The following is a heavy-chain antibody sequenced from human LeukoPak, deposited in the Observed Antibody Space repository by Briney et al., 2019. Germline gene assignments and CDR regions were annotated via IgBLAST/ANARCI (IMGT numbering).Heavy chain of an antibody. CDR1: GFTFSSYS. V-gene: IGHV3-21*01. CDR3: ARENLWLRSYYFDY. Sequence: KSGGSLRLSCAASGFTFSSYSMNWVRQAPGKGLEWVSSISSSSSYIYYADSVKGRFTISRDNAKNSLYLQMNSLRAKDTAVYYCARENLWLRSYYFDYWGQGTLVIVSS. J-gene: IGHJ4*02. CDR2: ISSSSSYI. D-gene: IGHD5-12*01.